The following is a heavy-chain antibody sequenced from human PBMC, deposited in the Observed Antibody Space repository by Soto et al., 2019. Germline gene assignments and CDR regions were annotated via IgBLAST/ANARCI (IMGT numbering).Heavy chain of an antibody. V-gene: IGHV1-69*02. D-gene: IGHD6-13*01. CDR1: GGTFSIYT. Sequence: SVKVSCTASGGTFSIYTISWVRQAPGQRREWMGRIIPILGIANYAQKFQGRVTITADKSTSTAYMELSSLRSEDTAVYYCARSTPELGGQQPPGYWGQGTLVTVSS. CDR2: IIPILGIA. J-gene: IGHJ4*02. CDR3: ARSTPELGGQQPPGY.